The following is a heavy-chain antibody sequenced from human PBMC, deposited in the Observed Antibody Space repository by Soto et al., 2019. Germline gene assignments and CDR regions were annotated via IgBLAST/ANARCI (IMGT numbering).Heavy chain of an antibody. D-gene: IGHD3-10*01. J-gene: IGHJ5*02. Sequence: QVQLVQSGAEVKKPGASVKVSCKASGYTFTSYGISWVRQAPGQGLEWMGWISAYNGNTNYAQKLQGRVTMTTDTSTSTXXMXRXXRGSDHAALHYCARVGPAGRFRELRDVALPSWFDPWGQGPMVTVSS. V-gene: IGHV1-18*01. CDR3: ARVGPAGRFRELRDVALPSWFDP. CDR1: GYTFTSYG. CDR2: ISAYNGNT.